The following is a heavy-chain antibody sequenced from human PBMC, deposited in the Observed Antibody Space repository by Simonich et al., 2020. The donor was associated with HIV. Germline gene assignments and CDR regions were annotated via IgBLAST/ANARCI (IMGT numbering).Heavy chain of an antibody. J-gene: IGHJ4*02. V-gene: IGHV4-38-2*02. CDR3: ARNNFWSGWLFDH. D-gene: IGHD3-3*01. CDR2: SDHSGST. Sequence: QLQLQESGPGLVKPSETLSLTCTVSGYSISSGYYWGWIRQPPGKGLEWIGSSDHSGSTYYNPYLKRLVTSAVDTSKNQFTLKRRSVTAADTAVYYCARNNFWSGWLFDHWGQETLFTVSS. CDR1: GYSISSGYY.